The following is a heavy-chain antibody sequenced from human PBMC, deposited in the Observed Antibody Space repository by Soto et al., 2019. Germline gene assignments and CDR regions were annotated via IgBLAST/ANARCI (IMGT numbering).Heavy chain of an antibody. V-gene: IGHV3-11*06. CDR3: AREFRIVVVPAAILDGMDV. D-gene: IGHD2-2*01. CDR2: ISSSSSYT. Sequence: GSLRLSCAASGFTFSDYYMSWIRQAPGKGLEWVSYISSSSSYTNYADSVKGRFTISRDNAKNSLYLQMNSLRAEDTAVYYCAREFRIVVVPAAILDGMDVWGQGTTVTAP. J-gene: IGHJ6*02. CDR1: GFTFSDYY.